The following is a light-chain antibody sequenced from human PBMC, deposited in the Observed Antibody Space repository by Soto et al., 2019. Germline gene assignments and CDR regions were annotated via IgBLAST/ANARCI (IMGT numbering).Light chain of an antibody. CDR1: QSVSDK. V-gene: IGKV3-15*01. Sequence: IVMTQSPATLSVSPGERATLSFRASQSVSDKLAWYQQKPGQAPRLLIYHASTRATGIPARFSGSGSGTEFTLTISSLQSEDFAVYYCQQYNNWPPWTFGQGTKVDNK. CDR3: QQYNNWPPWT. CDR2: HAS. J-gene: IGKJ1*01.